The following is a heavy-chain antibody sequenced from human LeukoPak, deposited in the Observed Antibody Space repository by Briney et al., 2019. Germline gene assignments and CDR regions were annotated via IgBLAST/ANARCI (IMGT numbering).Heavy chain of an antibody. CDR1: GFTFRNFG. J-gene: IGHJ4*02. CDR2: IWYDGSEK. Sequence: GGSLRLSCAACGFTFRNFGMHWVRQAPGKGLEWVAVIWYDGSEKYYADSVKGRFTISRDNSKNMLYLQTNSLRAEDTAVYYCVRDRNALQFLDYWGQGTVVTVSS. V-gene: IGHV3-33*01. D-gene: IGHD3-3*01. CDR3: VRDRNALQFLDY.